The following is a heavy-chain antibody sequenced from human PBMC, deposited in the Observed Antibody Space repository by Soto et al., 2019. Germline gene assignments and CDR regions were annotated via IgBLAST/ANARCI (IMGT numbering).Heavy chain of an antibody. V-gene: IGHV3-74*01. D-gene: IGHD3-3*01. Sequence: FSRINSDGSSISYADSVKGRFTISRANAKNTLYLQMNSLRAEDTAVYYCARVSYFYFRSRQCPSGAFDIWGPGTLV. J-gene: IGHJ3*02. CDR2: INSDGSSI. CDR3: ARVSYFYFRSRQCPSGAFDI.